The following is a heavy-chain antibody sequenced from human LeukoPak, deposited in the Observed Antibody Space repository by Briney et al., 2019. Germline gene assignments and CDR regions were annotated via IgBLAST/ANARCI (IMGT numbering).Heavy chain of an antibody. Sequence: GGSLRLSCAASGFTFSSYSMNWVRQAPDKGLEWVAFIRYDGSRKYYADSVKGRFTISRDNAKNTLYLQMNSLRAEDTAGYYCARRDSYALDYWGQGTLVTVSS. CDR3: ARRDSYALDY. J-gene: IGHJ4*02. CDR1: GFTFSSYS. D-gene: IGHD5-18*01. CDR2: IRYDGSRK. V-gene: IGHV3-33*08.